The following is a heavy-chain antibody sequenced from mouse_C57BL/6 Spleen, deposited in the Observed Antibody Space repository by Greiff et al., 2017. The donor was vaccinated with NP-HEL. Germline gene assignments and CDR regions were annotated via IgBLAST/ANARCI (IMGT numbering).Heavy chain of an antibody. J-gene: IGHJ3*01. CDR1: GYTFTSYE. D-gene: IGHD2-3*01. Sequence: QVQLKQSGPELVKPGASVTLSCKASGYTFTSYEINWVKQRPKQGLEWIGWIYPRDGRTKYNEKFKGKATLTVDPSSSTAYMELHSRTSEDSAVYFCARGGYYQGWFAYWGQGTLVTVSA. CDR2: IYPRDGRT. V-gene: IGHV1-85*01. CDR3: ARGGYYQGWFAY.